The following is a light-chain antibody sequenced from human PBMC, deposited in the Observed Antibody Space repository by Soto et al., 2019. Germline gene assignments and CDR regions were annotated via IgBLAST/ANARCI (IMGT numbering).Light chain of an antibody. CDR3: QQYGTSPIT. CDR2: GAS. V-gene: IGKV3-20*01. Sequence: EIVLTQSPGTLSLSPGERATLSCRASQSVSSTYLAWYQQKPGQAPRLLIYGASSRATGIPDRSSGSGSGTDFTVTISRLEPEDFAVYYCQQYGTSPITFGQGTRLEIK. J-gene: IGKJ5*01. CDR1: QSVSSTY.